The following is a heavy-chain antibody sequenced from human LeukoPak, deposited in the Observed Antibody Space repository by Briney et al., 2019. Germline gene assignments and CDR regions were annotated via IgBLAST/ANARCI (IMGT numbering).Heavy chain of an antibody. CDR2: INPGDSNT. CDR3: VKLGPNSWHTLEFDD. J-gene: IGHJ4*02. CDR1: GYSFTTYW. V-gene: IGHV5-51*01. Sequence: GESLKISCVGSGYSFTTYWIGWVRQKPGKGLDLMAIINPGDSNTNYSPSFRGQVTISADKSINTAYLQWRSLEASDSAMYLCVKLGPNSWHTLEFDDWGQGTLVTVSS. D-gene: IGHD2/OR15-2a*01.